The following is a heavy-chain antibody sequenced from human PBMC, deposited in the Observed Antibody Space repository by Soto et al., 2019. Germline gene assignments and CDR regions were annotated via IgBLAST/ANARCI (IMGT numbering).Heavy chain of an antibody. CDR3: ARLRTGRGAIDY. V-gene: IGHV1-3*01. J-gene: IGHJ4*02. Sequence: QVQLVQSGAEVKKPGASVNVSCKASGYTFTSYAMHWVRQAPGQRPEWMAWINPGNGNTKYSQNFQGRLTITRDTSATTAYMELSSLRSEDTAVYYRARLRTGRGAIDYWGQGTLVTVSS. CDR2: INPGNGNT. CDR1: GYTFTSYA. D-gene: IGHD3-10*01.